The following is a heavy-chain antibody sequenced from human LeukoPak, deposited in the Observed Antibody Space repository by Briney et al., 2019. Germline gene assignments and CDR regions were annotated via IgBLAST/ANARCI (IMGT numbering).Heavy chain of an antibody. V-gene: IGHV3-7*03. Sequence: GSLRLSCAASRFTLITYWMSWVRQAPGKGLEWVAHIKQDGSQEYYVDSVKGRFTISRDSAKNSLYLQMNSLRAEDTAVYYCARGWVVATGAFDMWGQGTMVTVSS. CDR3: ARGWVVATGAFDM. CDR1: RFTLITYW. CDR2: IKQDGSQE. D-gene: IGHD1-1*01. J-gene: IGHJ3*02.